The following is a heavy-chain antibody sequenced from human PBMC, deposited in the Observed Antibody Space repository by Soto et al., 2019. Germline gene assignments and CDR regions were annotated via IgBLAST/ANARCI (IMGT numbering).Heavy chain of an antibody. CDR2: INHSGST. D-gene: IGHD3-22*01. J-gene: IGHJ6*02. CDR1: GGSFSGYY. CDR3: ARGGIGYYADYYYYGMDV. Sequence: QVQLQQWGAGLLKPSETLSLTCAVYGGSFSGYYWSWIRQPPGKGLEWIGEINHSGSTNYNPSLKSRVTISVDTSKNQFSLKLSSVTAADTAVYYCARGGIGYYADYYYYGMDVWGQGTTVTVSS. V-gene: IGHV4-34*01.